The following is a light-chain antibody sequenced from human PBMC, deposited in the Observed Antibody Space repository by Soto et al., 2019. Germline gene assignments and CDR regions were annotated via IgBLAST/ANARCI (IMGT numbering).Light chain of an antibody. CDR3: QQYNHWPPLT. CDR2: GAY. Sequence: EIVMTQSAATLSVSPGERATLSCRASPSVGRNLAWYQQKPGQDPRLLIYGAYTRATGIPARFSGSGSGTEFTLTISSLQSEDFAIYSCQQYNHWPPLTFGGGTKVEIK. V-gene: IGKV3-15*01. J-gene: IGKJ4*01. CDR1: PSVGRN.